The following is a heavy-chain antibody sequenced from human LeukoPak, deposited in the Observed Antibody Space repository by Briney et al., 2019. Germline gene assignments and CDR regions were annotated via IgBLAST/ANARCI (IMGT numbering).Heavy chain of an antibody. V-gene: IGHV3-23*01. Sequence: PGGSLRLSCAASGFTVSSNYMSWVRQAPGKGLEWVSAISGSGGSTYYADSVKGRFTISRDNSKNTLYLQMNSLRAEDKAVCYCAKDSVIFDYWGQGTLVTVSS. J-gene: IGHJ4*02. CDR2: ISGSGGST. D-gene: IGHD3-10*01. CDR3: AKDSVIFDY. CDR1: GFTVSSNY.